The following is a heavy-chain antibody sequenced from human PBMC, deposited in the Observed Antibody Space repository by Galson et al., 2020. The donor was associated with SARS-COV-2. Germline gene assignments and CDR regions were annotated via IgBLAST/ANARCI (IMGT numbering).Heavy chain of an antibody. Sequence: SETLSLTCTVSGGSISSGGYYWSWIRQHPGKGLEWIGYIYYSGSTYYNPSLKSRVTISVDTSKNQFSLKLSSVTAADTAVYYCARGSAHYDSSGYYFLPGRPMCYFDYWGQGTLVTVSS. V-gene: IGHV4-31*03. CDR3: ARGSAHYDSSGYYFLPGRPMCYFDY. CDR1: GGSISSGGYY. CDR2: IYYSGST. D-gene: IGHD3-22*01. J-gene: IGHJ4*02.